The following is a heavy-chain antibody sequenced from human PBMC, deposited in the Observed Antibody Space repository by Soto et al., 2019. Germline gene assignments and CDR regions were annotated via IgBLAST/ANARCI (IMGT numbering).Heavy chain of an antibody. Sequence: QVQLVQSGAEVKKPGASVKVSCKASGYTFTAYPMHWVRQAPGQRLEWMGWINVANGDTGYSQKFQGRVTVTRDTSASTVYMELSSLTSEDKAVDYCARKDYSCVGIYYFDHWGQGTLVTVSS. CDR2: INVANGDT. CDR1: GYTFTAYP. V-gene: IGHV1-3*01. CDR3: ARKDYSCVGIYYFDH. J-gene: IGHJ4*02. D-gene: IGHD2-15*01.